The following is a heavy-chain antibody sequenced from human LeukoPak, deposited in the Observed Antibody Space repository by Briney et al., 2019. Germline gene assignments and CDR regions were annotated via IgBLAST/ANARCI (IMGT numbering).Heavy chain of an antibody. CDR2: INPNSGGT. CDR1: GHTFTGYY. J-gene: IGHJ4*02. D-gene: IGHD6-19*01. CDR3: ARDMAAAVAGWLFDY. Sequence: ASVKVSCKASGHTFTGYYMHWVRQAPGQGLEWMGWINPNSGGTNYAQKFQGRVTMTGDTSISTAYMELSRLRSDDTAVYYCARDMAAAVAGWLFDYWGQGTLVTVSS. V-gene: IGHV1-2*02.